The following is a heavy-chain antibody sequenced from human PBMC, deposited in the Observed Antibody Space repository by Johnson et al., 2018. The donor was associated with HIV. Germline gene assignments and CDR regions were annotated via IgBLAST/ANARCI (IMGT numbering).Heavy chain of an antibody. J-gene: IGHJ3*02. Sequence: MLLVESGGGLVKPGGSLRLSCAASGFTFSSYWMSWVRQAPGKGLEWVANIKQDGSEKYYVESVKGRFTISRDNAKNTLYLQMHSLKTEDTAVYYCTTGGYSYGDAFDIWGQGTMVTVS. V-gene: IGHV3-7*03. D-gene: IGHD3-16*02. CDR3: TTGGYSYGDAFDI. CDR2: IKQDGSEK. CDR1: GFTFSSYW.